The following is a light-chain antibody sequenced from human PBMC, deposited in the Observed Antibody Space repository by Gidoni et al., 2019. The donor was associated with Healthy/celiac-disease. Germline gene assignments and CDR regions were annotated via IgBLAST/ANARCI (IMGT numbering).Light chain of an antibody. V-gene: IGKV1-39*01. J-gene: IGKJ4*01. CDR1: QSISSY. CDR3: QQSYSTPLT. Sequence: EIKRTQSPSSLSASVGERVTIPCRASQSISSYLNWYQQKPGKAPKPLIYAASSLQSGVPSRFSGSGSGTDFTLTISSLQPEDFATYYCQQSYSTPLTFGGGTKVEIK. CDR2: AAS.